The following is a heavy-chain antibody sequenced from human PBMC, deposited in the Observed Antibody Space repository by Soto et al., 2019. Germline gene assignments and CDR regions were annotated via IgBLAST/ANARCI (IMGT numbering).Heavy chain of an antibody. D-gene: IGHD1-7*01. V-gene: IGHV3-23*01. J-gene: IGHJ5*02. CDR3: ARALELNWFDP. CDR2: ISASGGRT. Sequence: GGSLRLSCAASGFNFNNFSMTWLRQAPGKGPEWVAAISASGGRTFYADSVKGRFSISRDNSKSTVHLQMNSLRAEDTAVYYCARALELNWFDPWGQGTLVTVSS. CDR1: GFNFNNFS.